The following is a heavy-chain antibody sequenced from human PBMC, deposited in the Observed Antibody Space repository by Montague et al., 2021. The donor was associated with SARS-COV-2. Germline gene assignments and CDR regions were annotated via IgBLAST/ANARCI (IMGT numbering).Heavy chain of an antibody. CDR3: ARGGVDTAMVSYFDY. V-gene: IGHV4-59*01. CDR2: VYYSGST. Sequence: SETLSLTCTVSGGSISSYYWSWIRQPPGKGLEWIGYVYYSGSTNYNPSLKSRVTISVDTSKNQFYLKRSSVTAAAAAVYYCARGGVDTAMVSYFDYWGQGTLVTVSS. D-gene: IGHD5-18*01. J-gene: IGHJ4*02. CDR1: GGSISSYY.